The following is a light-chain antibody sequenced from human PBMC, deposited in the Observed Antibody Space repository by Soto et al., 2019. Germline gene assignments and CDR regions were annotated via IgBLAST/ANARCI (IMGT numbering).Light chain of an antibody. CDR3: AAWDDSLNAL. CDR2: IND. V-gene: IGLV1-44*01. J-gene: IGLJ1*01. Sequence: QSVLTQPPSASGTPGQRVTISCSGSSSNIGDNPVNWYQQVPGAAPKLLIYINDQRPSGVPDRFSGSKSGTSASLAISGLQHEDEADYYCAAWDDSLNALFGTGTKVTVL. CDR1: SSNIGDNP.